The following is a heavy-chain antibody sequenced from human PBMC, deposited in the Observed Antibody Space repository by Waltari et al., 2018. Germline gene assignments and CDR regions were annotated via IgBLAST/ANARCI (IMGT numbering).Heavy chain of an antibody. Sequence: QVQLQESGPGLVKPSETLSLTCTVSGGSISSYYWSWIRQPPGKGLEWIGYIYYSGSTNYNPSLTSRVTIAVDTSKNQFSLKLSSVTAADTAVYYCARGGHTTYYFDYWGQGTLVTVSS. CDR2: IYYSGST. CDR1: GGSISSYY. CDR3: ARGGHTTYYFDY. D-gene: IGHD2-2*01. J-gene: IGHJ4*02. V-gene: IGHV4-59*01.